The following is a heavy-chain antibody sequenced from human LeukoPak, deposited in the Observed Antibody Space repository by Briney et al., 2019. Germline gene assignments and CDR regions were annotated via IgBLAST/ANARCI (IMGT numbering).Heavy chain of an antibody. CDR1: GGSISSSNW. V-gene: IGHV4-4*02. Sequence: SETLSLTCAVSGGSISSSNWWSWIRQPPGKGLEWIGEIYHSGSTNYNPSLTSRVTISIDTSKNQCSLKLSSVTAADTAVYYCARDQGYSSGWYEYWGQGTRVTVSS. CDR3: ARDQGYSSGWYEY. J-gene: IGHJ4*02. D-gene: IGHD6-19*01. CDR2: IYHSGST.